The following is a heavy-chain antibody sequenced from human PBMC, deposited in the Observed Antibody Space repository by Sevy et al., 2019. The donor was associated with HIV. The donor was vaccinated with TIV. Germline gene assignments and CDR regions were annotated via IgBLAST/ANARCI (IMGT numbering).Heavy chain of an antibody. Sequence: GGSLRLSCAASGFTFSSYGMHWVRQAPGKGLEWVAVIWYDGSNKYYADSVKGRFTISRDNSKNTLYLQMNSLRAEATAGYYCARGFYGGNAPVGMDVWGQGTTVTVSS. CDR2: IWYDGSNK. J-gene: IGHJ6*02. CDR1: GFTFSSYG. V-gene: IGHV3-33*01. CDR3: ARGFYGGNAPVGMDV. D-gene: IGHD4-17*01.